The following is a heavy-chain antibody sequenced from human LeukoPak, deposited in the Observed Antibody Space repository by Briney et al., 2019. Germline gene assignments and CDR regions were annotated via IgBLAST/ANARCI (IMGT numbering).Heavy chain of an antibody. Sequence: PSETLSLTCAVSGGSISSSNWWSWVRQPPGKGLEWIGEICHSGSTNYNPSLKSRVTISVDKSKNQFSLKLSSVTAADTAVYYCARSDGDYSRYYYYGMDVWGQGTTVTVSS. V-gene: IGHV4-4*02. CDR3: ARSDGDYSRYYYYGMDV. CDR1: GGSISSSNW. J-gene: IGHJ6*02. CDR2: ICHSGST. D-gene: IGHD4-17*01.